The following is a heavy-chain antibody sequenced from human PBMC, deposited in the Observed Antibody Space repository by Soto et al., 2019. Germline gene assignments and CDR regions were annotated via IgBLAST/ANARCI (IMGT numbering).Heavy chain of an antibody. D-gene: IGHD6-13*01. J-gene: IGHJ4*02. CDR3: ARRSSNWASDFDF. V-gene: IGHV3-48*02. CDR1: GFTFSSYS. CDR2: ITSSGTTV. Sequence: EVHLVESGGGLVQPGGSLRLSCAASGFTFSSYSLNWVRQAPGKGLEWVSYITSSGTTVYYADSVRGRFTISRDNAKNSLYLQMNSLRDDDMAGYYCARRSSNWASDFDFWGQGTLVTVSS.